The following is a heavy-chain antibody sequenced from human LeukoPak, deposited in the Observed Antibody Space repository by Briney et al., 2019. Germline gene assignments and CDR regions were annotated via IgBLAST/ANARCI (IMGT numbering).Heavy chain of an antibody. J-gene: IGHJ4*02. V-gene: IGHV3-21*01. CDR1: GFSFNRYS. D-gene: IGHD5-12*01. CDR2: ISSSGSFI. CDR3: ARDQGSYTDYEVDY. Sequence: GRSLRLSCVTSGFSFNRYSMNWVRQAPGKGLEWVSFISSSGSFIYYEDSVKGRFIITRDNAKNSLFLQLNSLRAEDTGVYYCARDQGSYTDYEVDYWGQGTLVTVSS.